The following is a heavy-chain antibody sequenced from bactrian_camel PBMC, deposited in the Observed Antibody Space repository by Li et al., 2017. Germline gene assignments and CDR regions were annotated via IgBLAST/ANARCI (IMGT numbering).Heavy chain of an antibody. V-gene: IGHV3S55*01. Sequence: VQLVESGGGSVQVGGSLRLSCETSGFIITTCGMGWHRLAPGKERELVSTISYDGVPYYADPVKGRFTISKDKAKNTLDLQMNSLKPEDTAMYYCASGPRAGLTNAPLAQSRYNLWGRGTQVTVS. CDR2: ISYDGVP. D-gene: IGHD5*01. CDR3: ASGPRAGLTNAPLAQSRYNL. J-gene: IGHJ4*01. CDR1: GFIITTCG.